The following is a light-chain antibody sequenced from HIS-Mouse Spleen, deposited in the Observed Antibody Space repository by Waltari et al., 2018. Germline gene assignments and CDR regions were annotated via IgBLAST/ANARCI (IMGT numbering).Light chain of an antibody. Sequence: QSALTQPASVSGSPGQSITISCTGTSSDVGSYNLVSWYQQHPGKAPKLMNYEGSKRPSGVSNRFSGSKSGNTASLTISGLQAEDEADDYCCSYAGSSTLVFGGGTKLTVL. CDR2: EGS. J-gene: IGLJ3*02. V-gene: IGLV2-23*01. CDR1: SSDVGSYNL. CDR3: CSYAGSSTLV.